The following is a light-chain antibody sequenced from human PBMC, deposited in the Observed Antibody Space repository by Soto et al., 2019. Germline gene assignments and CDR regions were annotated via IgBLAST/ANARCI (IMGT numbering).Light chain of an antibody. V-gene: IGKV2-30*02. CDR1: HSRVHSDGVGC. CDR2: KVS. Sequence: RTKFTLSLPVTLGQPASISCRSNHSRVHSDGVGCFSWVEHRRGACPRRLIDKVSDRDSGVHARFSGRGSGTDFALKISRXEAEHVGVYYCMQGTHWPITFGQGARLENK. J-gene: IGKJ5*01. CDR3: MQGTHWPIT.